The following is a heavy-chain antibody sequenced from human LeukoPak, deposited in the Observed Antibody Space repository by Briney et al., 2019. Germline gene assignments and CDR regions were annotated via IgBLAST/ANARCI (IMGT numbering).Heavy chain of an antibody. CDR2: IIPILGIA. CDR1: GGTFSSYA. CDR3: ARRDSSPRRHYYYGMDV. Sequence: GASVKVSCKASGGTFSSYAISWVRQAPGQGLEWMGRIIPILGIANYAQKFQGRVTITADKSTSTAYMELSSLRSEDTAVYYCARRDSSPRRHYYYGMDVWGQGTTVTVSS. D-gene: IGHD6-13*01. V-gene: IGHV1-69*04. J-gene: IGHJ6*02.